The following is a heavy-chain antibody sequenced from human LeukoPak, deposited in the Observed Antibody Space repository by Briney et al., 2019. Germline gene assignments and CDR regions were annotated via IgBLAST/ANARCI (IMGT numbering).Heavy chain of an antibody. Sequence: GGSLRLSCAASGFTFSSYGMHWVRQAPGKGLEWVAVISYDGSNKYYADSVKGRFTVSRDNSKNTLYLQMDSLRAEDTAVYYCARPTLSTVVTQIDYWGQGTLVTVSS. D-gene: IGHD4-23*01. CDR3: ARPTLSTVVTQIDY. J-gene: IGHJ4*02. CDR2: ISYDGSNK. CDR1: GFTFSSYG. V-gene: IGHV3-30*03.